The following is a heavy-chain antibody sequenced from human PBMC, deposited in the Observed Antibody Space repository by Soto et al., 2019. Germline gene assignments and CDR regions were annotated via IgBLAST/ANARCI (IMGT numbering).Heavy chain of an antibody. D-gene: IGHD6-6*01. V-gene: IGHV3-48*02. CDR3: ARDGYSTSSDWPWFDP. CDR2: ITSSGTTI. Sequence: EAQLVESGGGLVQPGGSLRLSCAASGFTFSVYTMHWVRQSPGKGLEWISSITSSGTTISYADSVKGRFTISRDNXXXXXFLQMDTLRDEDTAVYYCARDGYSTSSDWPWFDPWGQGTLVTVSS. J-gene: IGHJ5*02. CDR1: GFTFSVYT.